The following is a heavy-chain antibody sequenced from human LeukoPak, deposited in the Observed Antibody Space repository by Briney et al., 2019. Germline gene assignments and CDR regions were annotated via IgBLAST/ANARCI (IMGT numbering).Heavy chain of an antibody. Sequence: GASVKVSCKASGYTFTGYYMHWVRQAPGQGLEWMGRINPNSGGTNYAQKFQGRVTMTRETSISTAYMELSRLRSDDTAVYYCARDLQDSSGYYSAVFDAFDIWGKGTMVTVS. CDR1: GYTFTGYY. CDR2: INPNSGGT. D-gene: IGHD3-22*01. V-gene: IGHV1-2*06. CDR3: ARDLQDSSGYYSAVFDAFDI. J-gene: IGHJ3*02.